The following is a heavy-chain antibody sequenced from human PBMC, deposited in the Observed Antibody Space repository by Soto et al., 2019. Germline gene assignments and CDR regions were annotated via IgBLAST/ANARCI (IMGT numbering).Heavy chain of an antibody. J-gene: IGHJ4*02. CDR2: ISYDGSNK. CDR1: GFTFSSYA. CDR3: ARVIGHYYDSSGYRFEY. D-gene: IGHD3-22*01. Sequence: VESLRLSCAASGFTFSSYAMHWVRQAPGKGLEWVAVISYDGSNKYYADSVRGRFTISRDNSKNTLYLQMNSLRAEDTAVYYCARVIGHYYDSSGYRFEYWGQGTLVTVSS. V-gene: IGHV3-30-3*01.